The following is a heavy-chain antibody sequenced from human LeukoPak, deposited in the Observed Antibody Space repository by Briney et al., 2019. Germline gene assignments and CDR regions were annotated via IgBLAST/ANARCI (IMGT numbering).Heavy chain of an antibody. D-gene: IGHD4-23*01. Sequence: SETLSLTRAVSGASVSSNNWWAWVRQPPGKGLEWIGEIHHSGSTNYNPSLKSRVTISVDKSKNLFSLKLISVTAADTAVYYCAGGNTLFDYWGQGTLVTVSS. V-gene: IGHV4-4*02. J-gene: IGHJ4*02. CDR3: AGGNTLFDY. CDR1: GASVSSNNW. CDR2: IHHSGST.